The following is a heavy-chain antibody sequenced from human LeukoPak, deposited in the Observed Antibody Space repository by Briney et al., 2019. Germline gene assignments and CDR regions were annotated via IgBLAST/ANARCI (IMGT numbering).Heavy chain of an antibody. Sequence: SETLSLTCAVYGGSFSGYYWSWIRQPPGKGLEWIGEINHSGSTNYNPSLKSRVTISVDTSKNQFSLKLSSVTAADTAVYYCARDRYGSGWYWGFDYWGQGTLVTVSS. CDR1: GGSFSGYY. CDR3: ARDRYGSGWYWGFDY. J-gene: IGHJ4*02. D-gene: IGHD6-19*01. CDR2: INHSGST. V-gene: IGHV4-34*01.